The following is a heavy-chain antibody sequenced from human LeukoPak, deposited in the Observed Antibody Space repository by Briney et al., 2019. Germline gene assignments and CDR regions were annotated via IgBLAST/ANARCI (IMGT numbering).Heavy chain of an antibody. CDR3: AKSRSLEYSSSSDF. Sequence: GGSLRLSCVASGFTFSNYGMSWVRQAPGKGLEWVSGISGSGGSTYYADSVRGRFTISRDNSKDTLNLQMNRLRAEDSAVYYCAKSRSLEYSSSSDFWGQGTLVTVSS. CDR1: GFTFSNYG. V-gene: IGHV3-23*01. CDR2: ISGSGGST. D-gene: IGHD6-6*01. J-gene: IGHJ4*02.